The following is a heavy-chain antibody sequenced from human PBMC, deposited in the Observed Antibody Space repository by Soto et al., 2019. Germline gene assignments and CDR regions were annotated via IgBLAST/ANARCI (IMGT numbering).Heavy chain of an antibody. J-gene: IGHJ6*02. V-gene: IGHV4-31*03. CDR2: VSPIGTP. Sequence: QVQLQESGPGLVKPSQILSLTCTVSGDSVSGGYYWSWVRQRPRKGLEWIGYVSPIGTPYYSPSLNSRVSISIDTSKNQLSLEVRSVTAADTAVYYCARDRGSYGMDVWGQGTTVTVSS. CDR1: GDSVSGGYY. CDR3: ARDRGSYGMDV.